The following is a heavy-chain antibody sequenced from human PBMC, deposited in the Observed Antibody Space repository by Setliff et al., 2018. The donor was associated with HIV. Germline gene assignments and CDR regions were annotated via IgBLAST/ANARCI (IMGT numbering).Heavy chain of an antibody. CDR3: ATDDYNGDSFDN. J-gene: IGHJ4*02. CDR2: ISAYNGNT. CDR1: GYTLTSYG. V-gene: IGHV1-18*01. Sequence: ASVKVSCKASGYTLTSYGISWVRQAPGQGLEWMGWISAYNGNTNYAQKVQGRVTMTTDTSTSTAYMEVSNLRSDDTAVYYCATDDYNGDSFDNWGQGTLVTVSS. D-gene: IGHD4-4*01.